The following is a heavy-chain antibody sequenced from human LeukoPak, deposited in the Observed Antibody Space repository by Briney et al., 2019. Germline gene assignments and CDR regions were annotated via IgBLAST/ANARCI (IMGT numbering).Heavy chain of an antibody. CDR3: ATIYCSGGTCHYFDY. CDR1: GFTFSYYW. J-gene: IGHJ4*02. V-gene: IGHV3-7*03. D-gene: IGHD2-15*01. CDR2: IKPDGSQK. Sequence: GGSLRLSCAASGFTFSYYWMSWVRQAPGKGLEWVANIKPDGSQKYYVDSVKGRFTISRDNAKNSLYLQMNSLRAEDTAVYHCATIYCSGGTCHYFDYWGQGTLVTVSS.